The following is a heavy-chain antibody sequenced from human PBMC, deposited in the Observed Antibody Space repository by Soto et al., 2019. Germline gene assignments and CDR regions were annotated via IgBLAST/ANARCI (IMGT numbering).Heavy chain of an antibody. CDR1: GGTFSSYA. Sequence: QVQLVQSGAEVKKPGSSVKVSCKASGGTFSSYAISWVRQAPGQGLEWMGGIIPIFGTANYAQKFQGRVTITADEPTXXAXMXXSSLRSEDTAVYYCARDGRTYYYDSSGYYPDAFDIWGQGTMVTVSS. J-gene: IGHJ3*02. CDR3: ARDGRTYYYDSSGYYPDAFDI. V-gene: IGHV1-69*12. CDR2: IIPIFGTA. D-gene: IGHD3-22*01.